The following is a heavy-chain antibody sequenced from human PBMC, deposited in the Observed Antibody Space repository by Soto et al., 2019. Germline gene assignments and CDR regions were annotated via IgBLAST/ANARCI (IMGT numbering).Heavy chain of an antibody. CDR3: ARDYDILTGYYSYYYGMDV. CDR2: MNPNSGNT. Sequence: QVQLVQSGAEVKKPGASVKVSCKASGYTFTSYDINWVRQATGQGLEWMGWMNPNSGNTGDAQKFQGRVTMTRNTSISTAYMELSSLRSEDTAVYYCARDYDILTGYYSYYYGMDVWGQGTTVTVSS. CDR1: GYTFTSYD. D-gene: IGHD3-9*01. V-gene: IGHV1-8*01. J-gene: IGHJ6*02.